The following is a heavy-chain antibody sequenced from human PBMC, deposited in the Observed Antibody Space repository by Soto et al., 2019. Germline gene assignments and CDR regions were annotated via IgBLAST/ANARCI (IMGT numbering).Heavy chain of an antibody. V-gene: IGHV3-21*01. CDR2: INSSRSCI. Sequence: GGSLRLSCAASGFTFSSYWMYWVRQAPGEGLVCVSCINSSRSCINYADSVKGRFTISRDNAKNSLYLQMNSLRAEDTAVYYCARDPRSGYCSSTSCPTRPYYYYYMDVWGKGTRVTVSS. D-gene: IGHD2-2*03. J-gene: IGHJ6*03. CDR3: ARDPRSGYCSSTSCPTRPYYYYYMDV. CDR1: GFTFSSYW.